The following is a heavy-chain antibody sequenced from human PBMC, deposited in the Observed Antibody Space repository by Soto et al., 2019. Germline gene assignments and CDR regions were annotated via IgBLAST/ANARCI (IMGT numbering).Heavy chain of an antibody. CDR3: ARHQMATRAFDI. J-gene: IGHJ3*02. V-gene: IGHV5-51*01. Sequence: RGDSLKISCQGSGYSFTSYWIGCVRQMPGKGLEWMGIIYPGDSDTRYSPSFQGQVTISADKSISTAYLQWSSLKASDTAMYYCARHQMATRAFDIWGQGTMVT. CDR2: IYPGDSDT. D-gene: IGHD5-12*01. CDR1: GYSFTSYW.